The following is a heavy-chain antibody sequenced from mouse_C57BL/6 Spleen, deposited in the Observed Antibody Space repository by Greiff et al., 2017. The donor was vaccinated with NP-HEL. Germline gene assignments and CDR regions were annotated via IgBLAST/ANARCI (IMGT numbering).Heavy chain of an antibody. CDR3: ARSHYYGSSPFDY. D-gene: IGHD1-1*01. J-gene: IGHJ2*01. CDR2: IDPTSGGT. V-gene: IGHV1-72*01. Sequence: QVQLQQSGAELVKPGASVKLSCKASGYTFTSYWMHWVKQRPGRGLEWIGRIDPTSGGTKYNEKFKSKATLTVDKPSSTAYMQLSSLTSEDSAVYYCARSHYYGSSPFDYWGQGTTLTVSS. CDR1: GYTFTSYW.